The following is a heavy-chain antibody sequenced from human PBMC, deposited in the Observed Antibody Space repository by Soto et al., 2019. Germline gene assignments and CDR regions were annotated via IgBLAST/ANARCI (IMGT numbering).Heavy chain of an antibody. D-gene: IGHD3-10*01. Sequence: SVKVSCKASGGTFSSYAISWLLQAPGQGLEWMGGIIPIFGTANYAQKFQGRVTITADKSTSTAYMELSSLRSEDTAVYYCALPGITMVRGVPYGMDVWGQGTTVTVSS. V-gene: IGHV1-69*06. CDR1: GGTFSSYA. J-gene: IGHJ6*02. CDR3: ALPGITMVRGVPYGMDV. CDR2: IIPIFGTA.